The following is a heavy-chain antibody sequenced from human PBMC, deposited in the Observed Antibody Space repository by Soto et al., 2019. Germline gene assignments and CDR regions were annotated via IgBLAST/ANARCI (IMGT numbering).Heavy chain of an antibody. CDR2: VSSNTLNT. D-gene: IGHD2-15*01. CDR1: GFTFSNYA. J-gene: IGHJ2*01. Sequence: EVLLVESGGALVQPGGSLRLSCAASGFTFSNYAIHWVRQAPGKGLEYVSAVSSNTLNTYYANSVKGRFTISRDNSQNTVYLQMGSLTTEDVAVYYCARKGSATTASNWYFDLWGRGTLVTVSS. V-gene: IGHV3-64*01. CDR3: ARKGSATTASNWYFDL.